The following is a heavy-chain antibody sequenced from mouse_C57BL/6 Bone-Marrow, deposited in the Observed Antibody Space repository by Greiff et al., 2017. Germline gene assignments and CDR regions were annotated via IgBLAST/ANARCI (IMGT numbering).Heavy chain of an antibody. CDR1: GFNIKDYY. V-gene: IGHV14-2*01. CDR2: IDPEDGET. Sequence: EVKLQESGAELVKPGASVKLSCTASGFNIKDYYMHWVKQRTEQGLEWIGRIDPEDGETKYATKFQGKATITADTSTNTAYLQLSSLTSEDTAVYYCAPHLDYWGQGTTLTVSS. CDR3: APHLDY. J-gene: IGHJ2*01.